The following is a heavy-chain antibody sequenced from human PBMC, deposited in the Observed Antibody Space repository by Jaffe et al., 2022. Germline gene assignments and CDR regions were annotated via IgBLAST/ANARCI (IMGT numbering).Heavy chain of an antibody. J-gene: IGHJ4*02. CDR2: IIPIFGTA. Sequence: QVQLVQSGAEVKKPGSSVKVSCKASGGTFSSYAISWVRQAPGQGLEWMGGIIPIFGTANYAQKFQGRVTITADESTSTAYMELSSLRSEDTAVYYCARAHSPFLGYCSGGSCYSFDYWGQGTLVTVSS. CDR3: ARAHSPFLGYCSGGSCYSFDY. CDR1: GGTFSSYA. V-gene: IGHV1-69*01. D-gene: IGHD2-15*01.